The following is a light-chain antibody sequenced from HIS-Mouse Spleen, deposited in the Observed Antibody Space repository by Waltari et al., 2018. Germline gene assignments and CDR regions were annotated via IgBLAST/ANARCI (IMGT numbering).Light chain of an antibody. CDR2: STN. V-gene: IGLV8-61*01. J-gene: IGLJ3*02. CDR3: VLYMGSGISV. Sequence: QTVVTQEPSFSVSPGGTVTLTCGLSSGSVSTSYYPSWYQQTPGPAPRTLIYSTNTRSCGVPDRVSGAMLGNQAALTITGAQADDESDYDCVLYMGSGISVFGGGTKLTVL. CDR1: SGSVSTSYY.